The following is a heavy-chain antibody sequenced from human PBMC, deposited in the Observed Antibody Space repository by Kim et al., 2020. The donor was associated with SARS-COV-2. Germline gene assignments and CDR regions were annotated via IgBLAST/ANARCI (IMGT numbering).Heavy chain of an antibody. V-gene: IGHV3-23*01. D-gene: IGHD6-13*01. CDR3: AKDSVASAATGWFGP. J-gene: IGHJ5*02. CDR1: GFTFSDYA. Sequence: GRSLRLSCEASGFTFSDYALSWVRQPPGKGLEWVAGVSHNAETTFYAGSVRGRFTISRDNSRKILYLYMDGLRADDSAVYYCAKDSVASAATGWFGPWGQGTLVTVSS. CDR2: VSHNAETT.